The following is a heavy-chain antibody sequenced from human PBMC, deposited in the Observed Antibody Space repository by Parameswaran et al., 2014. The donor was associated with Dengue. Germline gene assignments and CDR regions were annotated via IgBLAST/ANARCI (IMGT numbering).Heavy chain of an antibody. CDR3: ARDWNYCVDY. J-gene: IGHJ4*01. CDR2: INVDKGKT. Sequence: WVRQAPGQGLEWMGWINVDKGKTNYAQKFQDRVTVTTDTFTSTAYMELRSLTSDDTAVYYCARDWNYCVDYWARNPGHRLL. V-gene: IGHV1-18*01. D-gene: IGHD1-7*01.